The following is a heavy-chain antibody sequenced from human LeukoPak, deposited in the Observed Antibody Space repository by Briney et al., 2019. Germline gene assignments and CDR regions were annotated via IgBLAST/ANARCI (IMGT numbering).Heavy chain of an antibody. Sequence: GGSLRLSCAASGFTFSSYAMSWVRQAPGKGLEWVSAISGSGGSTYYADSVKGRFTISRDNSKNTLYLQMNSLRAEDTAVYYCAKEAGFRRYCSGGSCYSDAFDIWCQGTMVTVAS. CDR1: GFTFSSYA. CDR3: AKEAGFRRYCSGGSCYSDAFDI. D-gene: IGHD2-15*01. V-gene: IGHV3-23*01. J-gene: IGHJ3*02. CDR2: ISGSGGST.